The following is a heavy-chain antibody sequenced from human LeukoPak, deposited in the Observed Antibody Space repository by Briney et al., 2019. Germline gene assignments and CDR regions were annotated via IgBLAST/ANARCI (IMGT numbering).Heavy chain of an antibody. J-gene: IGHJ4*02. Sequence: GGSLRLSCAASGFTFSSYTMHWVRQAPGKGLEWVAVISYDGSNKYYADSVKGRFTISRDNSKNTLYLQMNSLRAEDTAVYYCARGAFDWLLPSDYWGQGTLVTVSS. D-gene: IGHD3-9*01. CDR1: GFTFSSYT. V-gene: IGHV3-30*04. CDR3: ARGAFDWLLPSDY. CDR2: ISYDGSNK.